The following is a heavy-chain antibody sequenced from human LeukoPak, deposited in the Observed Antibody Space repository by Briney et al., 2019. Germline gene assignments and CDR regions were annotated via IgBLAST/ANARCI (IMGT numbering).Heavy chain of an antibody. CDR1: GYTFTSYD. J-gene: IGHJ6*03. CDR2: MNPNSGNT. V-gene: IGHV1-8*03. Sequence: ASVKVSCKASGYTFTSYDINWVRQATGQGLEWMGWMNPNSGNTGYAQKFQGRVTITRNTSISTAYMELSSLRSEDTAVYYCARGRSGYEQSYCYYYMDVWGKGTTVTVSS. CDR3: ARGRSGYEQSYCYYYMDV. D-gene: IGHD5-12*01.